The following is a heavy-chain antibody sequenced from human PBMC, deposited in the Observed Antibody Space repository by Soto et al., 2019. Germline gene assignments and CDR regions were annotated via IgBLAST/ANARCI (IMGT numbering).Heavy chain of an antibody. CDR1: GGSFSGYY. Sequence: SETLSLTCAVYGGSFSGYYWSWIRQPPGKGLEWIGEINHSGSTNYNPSLKSRVTISVDTSKNQFSLKLSSVTAADTAVYYCARWGDFYGDYVIVVAFDIWGQGTMVTVSS. V-gene: IGHV4-34*01. J-gene: IGHJ3*02. CDR3: ARWGDFYGDYVIVVAFDI. CDR2: INHSGST. D-gene: IGHD4-17*01.